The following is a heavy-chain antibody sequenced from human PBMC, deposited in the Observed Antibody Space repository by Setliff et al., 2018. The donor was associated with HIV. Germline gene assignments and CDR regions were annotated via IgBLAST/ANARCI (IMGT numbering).Heavy chain of an antibody. CDR2: IIPIFGTT. CDR1: GYTFTGYY. V-gene: IGHV1-69*13. CDR3: ARDNYYDTSGAIGY. Sequence: GASVKVSCKAFGYTFTGYYIHWVRQAPGQGLEWMGVIIPIFGTTNYAQGFQGRVSITADAATSTDYMELSSLRSEDAAMYFCARDNYYDTSGAIGYWGQGTMVTVSS. D-gene: IGHD3-22*01. J-gene: IGHJ4*02.